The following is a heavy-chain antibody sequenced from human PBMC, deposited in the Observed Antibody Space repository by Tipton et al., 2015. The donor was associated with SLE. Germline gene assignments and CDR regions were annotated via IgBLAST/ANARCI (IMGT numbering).Heavy chain of an antibody. Sequence: RSLRLSCAASGFTFDDYAMHWVRQAPGKGLEWVSGISWDSNNIGYADSVEGRLTISRDNAKNSLYLQMNSLRAEDTALYYCARGGVGGYDYLDYWGQGTLVTVSS. V-gene: IGHV3-9*01. D-gene: IGHD5-12*01. CDR2: ISWDSNNI. CDR3: ARGGVGGYDYLDY. J-gene: IGHJ4*02. CDR1: GFTFDDYA.